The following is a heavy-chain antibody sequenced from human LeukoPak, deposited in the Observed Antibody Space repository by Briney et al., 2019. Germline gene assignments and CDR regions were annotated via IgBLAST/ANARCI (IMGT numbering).Heavy chain of an antibody. CDR3: ARQYQLLYGMDV. CDR1: GGSISSSSYY. V-gene: IGHV4-39*01. D-gene: IGHD2-2*02. Sequence: PSETLSLTCPVSGGSISSSSYYWGWIRQPPGKGLEWIGSIYYSGSTYYNPSLKSRVTISVDTSKNQFSLKLSSVTAADTAVYYCARQYQLLYGMDVWGQGTTVTVSS. J-gene: IGHJ6*02. CDR2: IYYSGST.